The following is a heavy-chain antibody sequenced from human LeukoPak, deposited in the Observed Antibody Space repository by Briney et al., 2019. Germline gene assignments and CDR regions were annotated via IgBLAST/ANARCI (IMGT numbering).Heavy chain of an antibody. D-gene: IGHD4-17*01. CDR2: ISAYNGNT. V-gene: IGHV1-18*01. CDR3: ARDRFLYGALGY. J-gene: IGHJ4*02. CDR1: GYTFTSYG. Sequence: ASVKVSCKASGYTFTSYGISWMRQAPGQGLEWMGWISAYNGNTNYAQKLQGRVTMTTDTSTSTAYMELRSLRSDDTAVYYCARDRFLYGALGYWGQGTLVTVSS.